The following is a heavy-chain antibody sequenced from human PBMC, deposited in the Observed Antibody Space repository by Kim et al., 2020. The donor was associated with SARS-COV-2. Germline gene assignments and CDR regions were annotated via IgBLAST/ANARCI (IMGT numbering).Heavy chain of an antibody. J-gene: IGHJ6*01. CDR1: GGTLSNSA. CDR3: AREDCSSTSCSRGFYGMDV. Sequence: SVKVSCKASGGTLSNSAVNWVRQAPGQGLEWMGRIIATPGITSNAQKFQGRVTITADKSTNTAYMELNSLRSEDTAMYYCAREDCSSTSCSRGFYGMDV. V-gene: IGHV1-69*04. D-gene: IGHD2-2*01. CDR2: IIATPGIT.